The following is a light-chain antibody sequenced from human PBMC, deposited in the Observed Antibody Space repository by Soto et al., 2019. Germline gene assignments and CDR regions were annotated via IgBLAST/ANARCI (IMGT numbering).Light chain of an antibody. V-gene: IGKV1-5*01. CDR2: DAS. Sequence: DIQMTQSPSTLSASVGDRVTIACPASQSISSWLAWYPQKPGQAPKLLIYDASSLESGVPSRFSGSGSGTEFTLTISSLQPDDFATYYCQQYNSYPWTFGQGTKVDIK. J-gene: IGKJ1*01. CDR1: QSISSW. CDR3: QQYNSYPWT.